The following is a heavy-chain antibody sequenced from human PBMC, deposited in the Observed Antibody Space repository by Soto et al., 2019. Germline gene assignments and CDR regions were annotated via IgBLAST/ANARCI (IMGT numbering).Heavy chain of an antibody. CDR2: ITDTGGDA. J-gene: IGHJ4*02. D-gene: IGHD3-10*01. Sequence: EVQLLESGGDLKQPGGSLRLSCVASGLTFGSRAMSWVRQAPGEGLQWVSTITDTGGDAKYADSVRGRFVISRDNSKKTLYLQMTSLTAEDSAMYFWARGSTDSYPGSRIFDFWGRGTLVTVSS. V-gene: IGHV3-23*01. CDR1: GLTFGSRA. CDR3: ARGSTDSYPGSRIFDF.